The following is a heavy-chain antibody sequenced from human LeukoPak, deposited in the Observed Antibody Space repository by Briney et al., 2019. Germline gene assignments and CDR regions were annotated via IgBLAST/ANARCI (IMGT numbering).Heavy chain of an antibody. CDR2: ITPLLTIS. CDR1: GCAVCTYT. J-gene: IGHJ5*02. V-gene: IGHV1-69*02. CDR3: ARGGHWFGP. Sequence: ASVKVSCTASGCAVCTYTISWLRQGTGQGLEWMGRITPLLTISKYAHKFQGRVTITADRSTSTVHMQLNSLTSEDTSVYDCARGGHWFGPWGQGSRVTVSS.